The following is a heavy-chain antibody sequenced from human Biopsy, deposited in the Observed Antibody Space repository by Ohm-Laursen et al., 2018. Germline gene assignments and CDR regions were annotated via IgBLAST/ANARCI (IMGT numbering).Heavy chain of an antibody. CDR3: ARGRTHLLPDHDWFDP. Sequence: SLRLSCTATGFTFDDYGMTWVRQVPGKGLEWVSSISRSTSHFLYAEALKGRFTSSRDNAKNSVYLQMSSLRAEDTGVYYCARGRTHLLPDHDWFDPWGQGTLVTVSS. V-gene: IGHV3-21*06. CDR1: GFTFDDYG. CDR2: ISRSTSHF. J-gene: IGHJ5*02. D-gene: IGHD1-14*01.